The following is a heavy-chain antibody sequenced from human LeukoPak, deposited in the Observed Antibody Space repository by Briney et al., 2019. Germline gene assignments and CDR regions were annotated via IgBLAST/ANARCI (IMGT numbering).Heavy chain of an antibody. D-gene: IGHD2-2*01. J-gene: IGHJ6*03. Sequence: ASVKVSCKASGYTFTGYYMHWVRQAPGQGLEWMGWINPNSGGTNYAQKFQGRVTMTRDTSISTAYMELSRLRSDDTAVYYCARGLVVPEIPQGYYYYYYYYMDVWGKGTTVTVSS. V-gene: IGHV1-2*02. CDR1: GYTFTGYY. CDR2: INPNSGGT. CDR3: ARGLVVPEIPQGYYYYYYYYMDV.